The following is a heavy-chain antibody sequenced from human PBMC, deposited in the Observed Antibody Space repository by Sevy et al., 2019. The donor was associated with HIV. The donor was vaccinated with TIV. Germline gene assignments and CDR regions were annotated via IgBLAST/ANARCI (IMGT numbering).Heavy chain of an antibody. CDR3: AREGSSKPHDY. CDR2: FSFGCGKI. Sequence: GGSLRLSCAASGFTFSNYAMSWVRQAPGKGLEWVSTFSFGCGKINNADSVKGRFTISRDNSKNTLYLQMNSLRAEDTALYYCAREGSSKPHDYWGQGTLVTVSS. J-gene: IGHJ4*02. V-gene: IGHV3-23*01. CDR1: GFTFSNYA. D-gene: IGHD2-2*01.